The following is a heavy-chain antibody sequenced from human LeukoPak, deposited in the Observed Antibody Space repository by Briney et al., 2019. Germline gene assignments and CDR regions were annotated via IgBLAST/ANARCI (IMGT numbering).Heavy chain of an antibody. CDR2: IYSSGST. CDR1: GASISSSY. J-gene: IGHJ6*02. CDR3: ARDAAVGANGDYYNYGMDV. Sequence: SETLSLTCTVSGASISSSYWSWIRQPAGKGLEWIGRIYSSGSTSYNPSLKSRVTMSLDMSKNQFSLRLSSVTAADTAIYFCARDAAVGANGDYYNYGMDVWGQGTTVLVS. V-gene: IGHV4-4*07. D-gene: IGHD3-16*01.